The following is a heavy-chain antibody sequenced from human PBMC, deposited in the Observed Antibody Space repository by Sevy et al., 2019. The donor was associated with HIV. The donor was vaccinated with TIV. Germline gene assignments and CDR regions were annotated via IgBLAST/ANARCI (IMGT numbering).Heavy chain of an antibody. V-gene: IGHV1-18*01. Sequence: ASVKVSCKASGYTFTSYGISWVRQAPGQGLEWMGWISAYNGNTNYAQKLQGRVTMTTDTSTSSAYMELRSLRSDDTAVYYCARGGNRYNWNADYFDYWGQGTLVTVSS. CDR2: ISAYNGNT. CDR3: ARGGNRYNWNADYFDY. CDR1: GYTFTSYG. J-gene: IGHJ4*02. D-gene: IGHD1-1*01.